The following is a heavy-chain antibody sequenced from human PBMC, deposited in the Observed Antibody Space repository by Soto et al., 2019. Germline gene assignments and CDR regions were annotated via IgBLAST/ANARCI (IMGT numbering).Heavy chain of an antibody. J-gene: IGHJ5*01. V-gene: IGHV3-30-3*01. D-gene: IGHD5-12*01. CDR1: GFTFSSYA. CDR3: AREAGGYRPFDP. Sequence: QVQLVESGGGVVQPGRSLRLSCAASGFTFSSYAMHWVRQAPGQGLEWVAVISYDGSNKYYADSVKGRFTISRDNSKNTLYLQMNSLRAEDTAVYYCAREAGGYRPFDPWGQGTLVTVSS. CDR2: ISYDGSNK.